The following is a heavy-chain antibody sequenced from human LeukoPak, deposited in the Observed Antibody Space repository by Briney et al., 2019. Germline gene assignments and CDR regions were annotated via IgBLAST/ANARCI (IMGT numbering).Heavy chain of an antibody. CDR1: GYSFTSYW. CDR3: AREADTAMVPDY. D-gene: IGHD5-18*01. CDR2: IYPGDSDT. V-gene: IGHV5-51*01. Sequence: GESLKISFKGSGYSFTSYWSGWVRQTPGKGLEWMGIIYPGDSDTRYSPSFQGQVTISADKSISTAYLQWSSLKASDTAMYYCAREADTAMVPDYWGQGTLVTVSS. J-gene: IGHJ4*02.